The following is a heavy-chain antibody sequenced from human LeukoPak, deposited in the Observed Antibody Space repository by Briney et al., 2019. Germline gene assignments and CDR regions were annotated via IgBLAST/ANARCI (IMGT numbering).Heavy chain of an antibody. Sequence: PSETLSLTCTVSGGSISSYYWSWIRQPPGKGLEWIGYIYYTGSTNYNPSLKSRITISVDTSKNQFSLKLNSVTAADTAVYYCARLFLDIVVVPVVNDAFGIWGQGTMVTVSS. CDR3: ARLFLDIVVVPVVNDAFGI. J-gene: IGHJ3*02. CDR2: IYYTGST. CDR1: GGSISSYY. D-gene: IGHD2-2*03. V-gene: IGHV4-59*08.